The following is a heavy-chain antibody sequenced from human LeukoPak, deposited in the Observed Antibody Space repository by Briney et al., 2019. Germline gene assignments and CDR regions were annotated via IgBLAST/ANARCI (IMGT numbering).Heavy chain of an antibody. J-gene: IGHJ4*02. Sequence: GASVKVSCKASGYTFTGYYMHWVRQAPGRGLEWMGRINPNSGGTNYAQKFQGRVTMTRDTSISTAYMELSRLRSDDTAVYYCARVYGDGYNPFDYWGQGTLVTVSS. V-gene: IGHV1-2*06. CDR3: ARVYGDGYNPFDY. CDR2: INPNSGGT. D-gene: IGHD5-24*01. CDR1: GYTFTGYY.